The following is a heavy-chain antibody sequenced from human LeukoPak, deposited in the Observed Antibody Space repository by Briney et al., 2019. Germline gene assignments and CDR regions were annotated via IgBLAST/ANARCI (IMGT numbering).Heavy chain of an antibody. V-gene: IGHV3-33*01. CDR3: ARGPWFGELLDAFDI. D-gene: IGHD3-10*01. CDR1: GFTFSSYG. CDR2: IWYDGSNK. Sequence: PGGSLRLSCAASGFTFSSYGMHWVRQAPGKGLEWVAVIWYDGSNKYYADSVKGRFTISRDNSKNTLYLQMNSLRAEDTAVYHCARGPWFGELLDAFDIWGQGTMVTVSS. J-gene: IGHJ3*02.